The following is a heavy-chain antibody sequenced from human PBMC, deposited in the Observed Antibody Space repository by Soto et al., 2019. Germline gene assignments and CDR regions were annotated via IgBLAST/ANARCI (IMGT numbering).Heavy chain of an antibody. CDR1: GFTFSSYA. J-gene: IGHJ4*02. V-gene: IGHV3-23*01. CDR3: ASRSSGWYFDY. CDR2: ISGSGGST. D-gene: IGHD6-19*01. Sequence: EVQLLESGGGLVPPGGSLRLSCAASGFTFSSYAMSWVRQAPGKGLEWVSVISGSGGSTYYADSVKGRFTISRDNSKNTLYLQMNSLRAEDTAVYYCASRSSGWYFDYWGQGTLVTVSS.